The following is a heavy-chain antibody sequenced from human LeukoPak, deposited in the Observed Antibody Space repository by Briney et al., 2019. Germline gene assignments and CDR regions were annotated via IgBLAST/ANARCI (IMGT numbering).Heavy chain of an antibody. D-gene: IGHD4-17*01. J-gene: IGHJ4*02. CDR1: GGTFSSYA. CDR3: ARRTVTTPRVEDY. Sequence: SVKVSCKASGGTFSSYAISWVRQAPGQGLEWMGGIIPIFGTANYAQKFQGSVTITADESTSTAYMELRSLRSDDTAVYYCARRTVTTPRVEDYWGQGTLVTVSS. CDR2: IIPIFGTA. V-gene: IGHV1-69*01.